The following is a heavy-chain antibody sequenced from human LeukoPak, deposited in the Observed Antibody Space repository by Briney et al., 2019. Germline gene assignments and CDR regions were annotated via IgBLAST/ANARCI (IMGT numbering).Heavy chain of an antibody. CDR1: GFTFSDYY. V-gene: IGHV3-7*02. J-gene: IGHJ4*02. CDR3: ARTRYKDYGDLN. Sequence: GGSLRLSCAASGFTFSDYYMSWVRQAPGKGLEWVANIKQDGSEKYYVDSVMGRFTISRDNAKNSLYLQMNSLRAEDTAVYYCARTRYKDYGDLNWGQGTLVTVSS. CDR2: IKQDGSEK. D-gene: IGHD4-17*01.